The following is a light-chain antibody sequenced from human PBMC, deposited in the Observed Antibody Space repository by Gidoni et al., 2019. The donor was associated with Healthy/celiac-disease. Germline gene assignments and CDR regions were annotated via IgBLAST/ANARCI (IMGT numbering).Light chain of an antibody. V-gene: IGLV2-14*03. CDR1: GSDVADYNY. CDR2: DVT. Sequence: SAPTQPASVSGSPGQSLTIPCTRTGSDVADYNYVSWYQQHPGKAPKLVIYDVTNRPSGVSHRFSGSKSANTASLTISGLQTDDEADYYCSSFTSSSTLGHVVFGGGTKLTVL. J-gene: IGLJ2*01. CDR3: SSFTSSSTLGHVV.